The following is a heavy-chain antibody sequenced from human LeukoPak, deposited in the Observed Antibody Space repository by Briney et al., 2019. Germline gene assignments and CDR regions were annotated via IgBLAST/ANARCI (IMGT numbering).Heavy chain of an antibody. CDR1: GFTFSSYA. CDR2: ISGSGGST. D-gene: IGHD2-15*01. CDR3: AILAQGGHLVDTDAFDI. V-gene: IGHV3-23*01. Sequence: GGSLRLSCAASGFTFSSYAMSWVRQAPGKGLEWVSAISGSGGSTYYADSVMGRFTISRDNSKNTLYLQMNSLRAEDTAVYYCAILAQGGHLVDTDAFDIWGQGTMVTVSS. J-gene: IGHJ3*02.